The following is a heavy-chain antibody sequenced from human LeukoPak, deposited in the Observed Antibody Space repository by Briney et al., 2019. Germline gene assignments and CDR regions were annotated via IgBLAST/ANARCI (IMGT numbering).Heavy chain of an antibody. CDR2: INSDGSTT. CDR3: ARDFGPYGMDV. V-gene: IGHV3-74*01. CDR1: GFSFSSSW. D-gene: IGHD3-16*01. J-gene: IGHJ6*02. Sequence: GGSLRLSCAASGFSFSSSWMHWVRQAPGTELVWVSRINSDGSTTNYADSVKGRFTISRDNAMSTLYLQMNSLRAEDTAVYYCARDFGPYGMDVWGQGTTVTVSS.